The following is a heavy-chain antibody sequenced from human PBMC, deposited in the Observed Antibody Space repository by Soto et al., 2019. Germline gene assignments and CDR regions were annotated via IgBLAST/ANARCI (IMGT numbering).Heavy chain of an antibody. CDR3: TRAGRYFDWLLPHAEYFQH. Sequence: GGSLRLSCTASGFIFGDYAMSWVRQSPGKGLAWVGFIRSKAYGGTTEYAASVKGRFTIARDDSKSIAYLQRNSLKTEDTAVYYCTRAGRYFDWLLPHAEYFQHWGQGTLVTVSS. V-gene: IGHV3-49*04. CDR2: IRSKAYGGTT. J-gene: IGHJ1*01. D-gene: IGHD3-9*01. CDR1: GFIFGDYA.